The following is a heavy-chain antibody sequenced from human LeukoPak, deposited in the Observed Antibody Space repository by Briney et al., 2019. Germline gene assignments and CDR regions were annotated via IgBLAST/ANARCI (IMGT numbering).Heavy chain of an antibody. V-gene: IGHV3-33*01. CDR3: ARDIGNSGFKLDY. D-gene: IGHD5-12*01. CDR2: IWHDGGRK. J-gene: IGHJ4*02. CDR1: GFTFSTHG. Sequence: GGSLRLSCVVSGFTFSTHGFHWVRQAPGKGLEWVSVIWHDGGRKEYADSVRGRFTISRDNSNLNLQMNSLRAEDTAIHYCARDIGNSGFKLDYWGQGTLVTVSS.